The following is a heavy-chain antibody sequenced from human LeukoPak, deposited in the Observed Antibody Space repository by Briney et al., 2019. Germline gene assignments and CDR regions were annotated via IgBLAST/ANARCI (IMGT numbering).Heavy chain of an antibody. CDR3: ARPGIAAAGEEDYFDY. CDR1: GGSISSSSYC. CDR2: IYYSGST. V-gene: IGHV4-39*01. Sequence: PSETLSLTCTVSGGSISSSSYCWGWIRQPPGKGLEWIGSIYYSGSTYYNPSLKSRVTISVDTSKNQFSLKLSSVTAADTAVYYCARPGIAAAGEEDYFDYWGQGTLVTVSS. J-gene: IGHJ4*02. D-gene: IGHD6-13*01.